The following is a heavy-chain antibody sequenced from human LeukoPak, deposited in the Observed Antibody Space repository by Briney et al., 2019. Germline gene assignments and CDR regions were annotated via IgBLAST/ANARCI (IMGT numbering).Heavy chain of an antibody. CDR1: GFTFSSLA. CDR3: AKGQELDDGVFDS. CDR2: IRSNGDTT. J-gene: IGHJ4*02. V-gene: IGHV3-23*01. Sequence: GGSLRLSCTASGFTFSSLAMTWVRQAPGKGLEWVSTIRSNGDTTYNADSVKGRFTISRDNSKNTLYLELNSLRVEDTATLYCAKGQELDDGVFDSWGQGTMVTVSS. D-gene: IGHD1-1*01.